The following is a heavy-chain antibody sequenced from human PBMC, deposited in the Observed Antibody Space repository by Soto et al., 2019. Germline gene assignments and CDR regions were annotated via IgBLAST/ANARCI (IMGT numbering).Heavy chain of an antibody. D-gene: IGHD6-13*01. CDR1: GFSFGNYA. Sequence: EVQLLESGGGLVQPGGSLRLSCAASGFSFGNYAMNWVRQAPGKGLEWVSAISGNGINTYYGASVKGRFTISRDNSKNTLYLQMNSRRAEDTAVYYCAAQGIAMSTQGDWGQGTLVTVSS. J-gene: IGHJ4*02. V-gene: IGHV3-23*01. CDR3: AAQGIAMSTQGD. CDR2: ISGNGINT.